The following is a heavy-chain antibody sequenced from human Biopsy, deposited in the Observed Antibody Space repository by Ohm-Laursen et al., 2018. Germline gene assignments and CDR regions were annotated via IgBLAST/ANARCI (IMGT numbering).Heavy chain of an antibody. CDR1: GASMTDYF. CDR3: AGSRGLYFNGLDV. V-gene: IGHV4-4*07. CDR2: AYPSGTT. Sequence: TLSLTCSVSGASMTDYFWSWIWQPAGKGLEWIGRAYPSGTTYYNPSLKGRVTISIDASKNQLSLKVTSVTAADTAVFYCAGSRGLYFNGLDVWGQGTTVIVSS. D-gene: IGHD3-10*01. J-gene: IGHJ6*02.